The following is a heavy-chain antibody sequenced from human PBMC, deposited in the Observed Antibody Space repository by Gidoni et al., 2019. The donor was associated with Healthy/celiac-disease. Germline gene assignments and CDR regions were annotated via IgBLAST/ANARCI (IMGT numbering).Heavy chain of an antibody. J-gene: IGHJ4*02. CDR3: AKDIGGSSYLDY. D-gene: IGHD6-6*01. Sequence: EVQLVESGGGLVQPGRSLRLSCAASGFTFDDYAMHWVRQAPGKGLEWVSGLSWNSGSIGYADSVKGRFTISRDNAKNSLYLQMNSLRAEDTALYYCAKDIGGSSYLDYWGQGTLVTVSS. CDR2: LSWNSGSI. CDR1: GFTFDDYA. V-gene: IGHV3-9*01.